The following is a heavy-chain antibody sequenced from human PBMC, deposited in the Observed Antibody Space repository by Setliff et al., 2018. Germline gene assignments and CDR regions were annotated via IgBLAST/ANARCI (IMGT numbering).Heavy chain of an antibody. D-gene: IGHD3-10*01. CDR3: VRDEDYYGSGSYYN. Sequence: PGGSLRLSCAASGFTFSTYAMSWVRQAPGKGLEWVSAMDGRGDNTYYADSVKGRFTISRDNPKNTLFLQMNSLRVEDTAVYYCVRDEDYYGSGSYYNWGQGTLVTVSS. J-gene: IGHJ4*02. V-gene: IGHV3-23*01. CDR1: GFTFSTYA. CDR2: MDGRGDNT.